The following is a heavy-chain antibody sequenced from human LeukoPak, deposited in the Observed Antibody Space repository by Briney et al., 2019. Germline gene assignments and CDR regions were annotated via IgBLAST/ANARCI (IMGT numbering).Heavy chain of an antibody. CDR3: AKVTGDYYDTSGAFDY. V-gene: IGHV3-33*06. CDR2: IWHDGSND. J-gene: IGHJ4*02. Sequence: GGSLRLXCAASGFIFSSYGMHWVRRAPGKGLEWVARIWHDGSNDDYADSVKGRFTISRDNSKNTLYLQMNSLRAEDTAIYYCAKVTGDYYDTSGAFDYWGQGTLVTVSS. CDR1: GFIFSSYG. D-gene: IGHD3-22*01.